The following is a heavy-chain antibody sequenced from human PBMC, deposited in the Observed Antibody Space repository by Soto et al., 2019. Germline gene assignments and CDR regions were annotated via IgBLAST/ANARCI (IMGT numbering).Heavy chain of an antibody. CDR2: INHSGST. CDR1: GGSFSGYY. V-gene: IGHV4-34*01. J-gene: IGHJ6*02. CDR3: ARAGSEGNYYYYGMDV. Sequence: PSETLSLTCAVYGGSFSGYYWTWIRQPPGTGLEWIGEINHSGSTNYNPSLKSRVTISVDTSKNQFSLKLTSVTAADTAVYYCARAGSEGNYYYYGMDVWGQGTTVTVSS. D-gene: IGHD3-10*01.